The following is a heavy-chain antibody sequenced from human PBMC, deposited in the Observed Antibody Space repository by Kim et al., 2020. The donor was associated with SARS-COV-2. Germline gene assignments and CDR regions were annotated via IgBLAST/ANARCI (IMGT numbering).Heavy chain of an antibody. V-gene: IGHV3-21*01. CDR1: GFTFSSYS. J-gene: IGHJ4*02. D-gene: IGHD3-10*01. CDR3: ARDIFSGSYGSSLYFDY. CDR2: ISSSSSYI. Sequence: GGSLRLSCAASGFTFSSYSMNWVRQAPGKGLEWVSSISSSSSYIYYADSVKGRFTISRDNAKNSLYLQMNSLRAEDTAVYYCARDIFSGSYGSSLYFDYWGQGTLVTVSS.